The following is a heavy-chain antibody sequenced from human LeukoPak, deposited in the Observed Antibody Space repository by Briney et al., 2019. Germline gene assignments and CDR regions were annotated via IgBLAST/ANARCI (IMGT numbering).Heavy chain of an antibody. CDR3: AANYVPYSGYDRRIYYYYGMDV. CDR2: IVVGSGNT. CDR1: GFTFTSFA. Sequence: SVKVSFKASGFTFTSFAVQWVRQARGQRLEWIGWIVVGSGNTNYAQKFQERVTITRDMSTSTAYMELSSLRSEDTAVYYCAANYVPYSGYDRRIYYYYGMDVWGQGTTVTVSS. J-gene: IGHJ6*02. V-gene: IGHV1-58*01. D-gene: IGHD5-12*01.